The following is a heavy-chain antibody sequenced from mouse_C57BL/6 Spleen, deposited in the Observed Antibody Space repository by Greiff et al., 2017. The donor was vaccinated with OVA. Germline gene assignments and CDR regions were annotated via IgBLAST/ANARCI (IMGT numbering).Heavy chain of an antibody. D-gene: IGHD2-1*01. CDR2: IYPGDGDT. Sequence: QVQLKESGAELVKPGASVKISCKASGYAFSSYWMNWVKQRPGKGLEWIGQIYPGDGDTNYNGKFKGKATLTADKSSSTAYMQLSSLTSEDSAVYFCARGDGNYEGYYFDYWGQGTTLTVSS. CDR1: GYAFSSYW. CDR3: ARGDGNYEGYYFDY. V-gene: IGHV1-80*01. J-gene: IGHJ2*01.